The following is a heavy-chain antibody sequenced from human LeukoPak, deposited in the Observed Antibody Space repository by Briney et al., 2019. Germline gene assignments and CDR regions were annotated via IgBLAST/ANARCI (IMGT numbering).Heavy chain of an antibody. J-gene: IGHJ4*02. CDR2: ISGSGGGT. CDR1: GFTFSSYA. Sequence: GGSLRLSCAASGFTFSSYAMSWVRQAPGRGLEWVSAISGSGGGTYYADSVKGRFTISRDNSKNTLYLQMNSLGAEDTAVYYCAKDDILCTNGVCSYYFDYWGQGTLVTVSS. V-gene: IGHV3-23*01. CDR3: AKDDILCTNGVCSYYFDY. D-gene: IGHD2-8*01.